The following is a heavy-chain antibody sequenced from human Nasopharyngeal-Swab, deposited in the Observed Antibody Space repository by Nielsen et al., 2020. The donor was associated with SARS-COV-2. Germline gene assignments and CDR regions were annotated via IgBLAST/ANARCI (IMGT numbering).Heavy chain of an antibody. J-gene: IGHJ6*02. CDR1: GFTFSSFW. V-gene: IGHV3-7*01. CDR2: IKQDGSEK. D-gene: IGHD3-9*01. Sequence: GESLKISCAASGFTFSSFWMNWVRQAPGKGLEWVANIKQDGSEKYYVDSVKGRFTISRDNAKNSLYLQMNSLGAEDTAVYYCARDTDDILTGYYWPDYYYYYGMDVWGQGTTVTVSS. CDR3: ARDTDDILTGYYWPDYYYYYGMDV.